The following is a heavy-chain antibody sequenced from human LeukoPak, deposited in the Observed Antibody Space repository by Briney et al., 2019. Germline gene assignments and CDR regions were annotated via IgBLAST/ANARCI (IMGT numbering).Heavy chain of an antibody. J-gene: IGHJ4*02. CDR1: GFTFSIYT. V-gene: IGHV3-30*04. D-gene: IGHD2-2*01. Sequence: GGSLRLSCADSGFTFSIYTMHWFRQAPGSGLEWVAVISNDGSYINYIDSVRGRFTISRDNSRSTLYLQMGSLRAEDTAVYFCARERASCYFDYWGQGTLVTVSS. CDR2: ISNDGSYI. CDR3: ARERASCYFDY.